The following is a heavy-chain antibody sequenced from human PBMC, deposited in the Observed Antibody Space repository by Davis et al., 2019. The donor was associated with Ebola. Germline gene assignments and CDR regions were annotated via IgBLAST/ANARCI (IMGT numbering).Heavy chain of an antibody. CDR3: AKDPGRLVGATTVTYYFDY. CDR2: ISGSGGST. D-gene: IGHD1-26*01. V-gene: IGHV3-23*01. J-gene: IGHJ4*02. Sequence: GESLKISCAASGFTFSSYAMSWVRQAPGKGLEWVSAISGSGGSTYYADSVKGRFTISRDNSKNTLYLQMNSLRAEDTAVYYCAKDPGRLVGATTVTYYFDYWGQGTLVTVSS. CDR1: GFTFSSYA.